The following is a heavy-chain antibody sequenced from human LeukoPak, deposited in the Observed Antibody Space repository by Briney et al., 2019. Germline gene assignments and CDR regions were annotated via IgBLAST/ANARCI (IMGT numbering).Heavy chain of an antibody. D-gene: IGHD3-22*01. Sequence: PSATLSLTCTVSGGSISSSSYYWGWIRQPPGKGLEWIGSIYYSGSTYYNPSLKSRVTISVDTSKNQFSLKLSSVTAADTAVYYCARLEDYYDSSGYSPPFDPWGQGTLVTVSS. CDR1: GGSISSSSYY. CDR2: IYYSGST. J-gene: IGHJ5*02. CDR3: ARLEDYYDSSGYSPPFDP. V-gene: IGHV4-39*01.